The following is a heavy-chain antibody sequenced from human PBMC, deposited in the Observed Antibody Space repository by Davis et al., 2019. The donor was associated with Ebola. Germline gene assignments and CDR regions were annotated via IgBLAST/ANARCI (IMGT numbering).Heavy chain of an antibody. CDR3: AREGYREHYGMDV. Sequence: PGGSLRLSCAASGFTVSSNYMSWVRQAPGKGLEWVSVIFSGGSTYYADSVKGRFTISRDNSKNTLYLQMNSLRAEDTAVYYCAREGYREHYGMDVWGQGTTVTVSS. V-gene: IGHV3-53*01. D-gene: IGHD5-12*01. CDR2: IFSGGST. CDR1: GFTVSSNY. J-gene: IGHJ6*02.